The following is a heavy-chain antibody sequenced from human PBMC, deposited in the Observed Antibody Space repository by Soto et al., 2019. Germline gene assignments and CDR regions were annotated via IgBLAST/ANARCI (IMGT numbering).Heavy chain of an antibody. V-gene: IGHV3-23*01. D-gene: IGHD3-9*01. CDR1: GFTFSSYA. CDR2: ISGSGGST. CDR3: ARWYYDILTGYYDNYYYYYYMDV. Sequence: GGSLRLSCAASGFTFSSYAMSWVRQAPGKGLEWVSAISGSGGSTYYADSVKGRFTISRDNSKNTLYLQMNSLRAEDTAVYYCARWYYDILTGYYDNYYYYYYMDVWGKGTTVTVSS. J-gene: IGHJ6*03.